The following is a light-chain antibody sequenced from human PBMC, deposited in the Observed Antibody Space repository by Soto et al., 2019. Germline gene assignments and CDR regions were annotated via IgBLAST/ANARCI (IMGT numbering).Light chain of an antibody. Sequence: DIVMKKNTTSLSVSVGDRVTITCGASQSINNYLNWYQQKPGQAPKLLIRSASTLQRGVPSRFSGSGSRTEFTLTISNLQSDDFATYYCQQSLSMPLTFGHGTRLEI. CDR2: SAS. J-gene: IGKJ5*01. V-gene: IGKV1-39*01. CDR1: QSINNY. CDR3: QQSLSMPLT.